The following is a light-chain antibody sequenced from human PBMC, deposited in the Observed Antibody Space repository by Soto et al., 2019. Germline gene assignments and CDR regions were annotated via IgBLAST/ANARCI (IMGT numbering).Light chain of an antibody. CDR2: QDS. V-gene: IGLV3-1*01. J-gene: IGLJ2*01. Sequence: SYELTQPPSVSVSRGQTASITCSGDKLGDKYACWYQQKPGQSPVLVIYQDSKRPSGIPERFSGSNSGNTATLTISGTQAMDEADYYCQAWDSSTLVFGGGTKLTVL. CDR1: KLGDKY. CDR3: QAWDSSTLV.